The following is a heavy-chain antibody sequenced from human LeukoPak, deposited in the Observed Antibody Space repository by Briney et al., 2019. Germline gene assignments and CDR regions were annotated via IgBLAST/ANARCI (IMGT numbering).Heavy chain of an antibody. D-gene: IGHD6-19*01. Sequence: EASVNVSCKASGYTFTSYAMHWVRQAPGQRLEWMGWINAGNGYTKYSQEFQGRVTITRDTSASTAYMELSSLRSEDMAVYYCARVVKYSSGPLTDLLPYYFDYWGQGTLVTVSS. CDR2: INAGNGYT. V-gene: IGHV1-3*03. J-gene: IGHJ4*02. CDR1: GYTFTSYA. CDR3: ARVVKYSSGPLTDLLPYYFDY.